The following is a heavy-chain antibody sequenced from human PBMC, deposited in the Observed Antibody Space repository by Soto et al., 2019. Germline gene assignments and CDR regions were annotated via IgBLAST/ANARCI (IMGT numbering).Heavy chain of an antibody. CDR3: AQAHDSSGYAS. CDR1: GFTFSSYA. V-gene: IGHV3-23*01. J-gene: IGHJ4*02. CDR2: ISGSGGST. Sequence: GGSLRLACAASGFTFSSYAMSWVRQAPGKGLEWVSAISGSGGSTYYADSVKGRFTISRDNSKNTLYLQMNSLRAEDTAVYYCAQAHDSSGYASWGQGTLVTVSS. D-gene: IGHD3-22*01.